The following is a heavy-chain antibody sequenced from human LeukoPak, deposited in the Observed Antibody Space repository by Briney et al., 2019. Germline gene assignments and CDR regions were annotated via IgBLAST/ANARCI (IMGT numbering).Heavy chain of an antibody. CDR1: GFTFSSYS. D-gene: IGHD3-16*02. J-gene: IGHJ4*02. CDR2: ISSSSSYI. CDR3: ARSSGDYVWGSYRYTPIDY. V-gene: IGHV3-21*01. Sequence: GGSLRLSCAASGFTFSSYSMNWVRQAPGKGLEWVSPISSSSSYIYYADSVKGRFTISRDNAKNSLYLQMNSLRAEDTAVYYCARSSGDYVWGSYRYTPIDYWGQGTLVTVSS.